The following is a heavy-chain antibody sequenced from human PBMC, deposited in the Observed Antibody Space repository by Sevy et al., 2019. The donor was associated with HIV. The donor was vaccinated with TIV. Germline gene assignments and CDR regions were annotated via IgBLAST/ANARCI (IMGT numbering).Heavy chain of an antibody. CDR3: ARLRYNYGQKYFDY. J-gene: IGHJ4*02. CDR2: ISTSSSYT. Sequence: GASLRLSCTVSGFTFSDYYMSWIRQAPGKGLEWVSYISTSSSYTEYGDSVKGRFTISRDNAKNSLYLQMNSLRVEDTAVYYCARLRYNYGQKYFDYWGQGTLVTVSS. D-gene: IGHD5-18*01. V-gene: IGHV3-11*06. CDR1: GFTFSDYY.